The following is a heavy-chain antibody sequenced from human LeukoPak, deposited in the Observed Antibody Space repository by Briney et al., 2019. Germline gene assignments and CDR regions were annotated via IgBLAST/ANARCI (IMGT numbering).Heavy chain of an antibody. V-gene: IGHV1-46*01. Sequence: ASVKVSCKASGYSFTNYYMHWVRQGPGQGLEWMGLINPSAGTTTYAQKFQGRVTVTRDTSTSTVYMDLSSLKSEDTAVYYCARGKSSVWPVGLCMDVWGQGTTVTVSS. CDR3: ARGKSSVWPVGLCMDV. CDR2: INPSAGTT. D-gene: IGHD6-19*01. CDR1: GYSFTNYY. J-gene: IGHJ6*02.